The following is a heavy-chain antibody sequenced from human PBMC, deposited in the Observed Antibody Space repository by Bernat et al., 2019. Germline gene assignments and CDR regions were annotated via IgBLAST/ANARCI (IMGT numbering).Heavy chain of an antibody. CDR1: GGSISSSNW. V-gene: IGHV4-4*02. CDR2: IYHSGST. J-gene: IGHJ6*02. CDR3: ARGGAGSGSFDYYYYGMGV. Sequence: QVQLQESGPGLVKPSGTLSLTCAVSGGSISSSNWWSWVRQPPGKGLEWIGEIYHSGSTNYNPSLKSRVTISVDKSKNQFSLKLSSVTAADTAVYYCARGGAGSGSFDYYYYGMGVWGQGTTVTVSS. D-gene: IGHD3-10*01.